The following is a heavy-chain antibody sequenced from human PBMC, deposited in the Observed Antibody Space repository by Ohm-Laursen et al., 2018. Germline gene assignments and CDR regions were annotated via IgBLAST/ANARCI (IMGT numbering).Heavy chain of an antibody. V-gene: IGHV4-59*12. Sequence: SDTLSLTCTVSGGSISSYYWSWIRQPPGKGLEWIGYIYYSGSTYYNPSLKSRVTISVDTSKNQFSLKLSSVTAADTAVYYCARARRFGEPFPWGQGTLVTVSS. J-gene: IGHJ5*02. D-gene: IGHD3-10*01. CDR2: IYYSGST. CDR1: GGSISSYY. CDR3: ARARRFGEPFP.